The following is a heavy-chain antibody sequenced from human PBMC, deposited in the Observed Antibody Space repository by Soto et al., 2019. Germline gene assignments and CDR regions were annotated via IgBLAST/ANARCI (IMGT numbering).Heavy chain of an antibody. J-gene: IGHJ4*02. Sequence: SETLSLTCTVPGGSMNAHFWSWIRQSAGKGLEWIGHIYISGTTMYNPSLKSRVTMSVDPPKNQLSLKLTSVTAADTAVYYCARINGGSPDFWGQGTLVTVSS. CDR1: GGSMNAHF. CDR2: IYISGTT. V-gene: IGHV4-4*07. CDR3: ARINGGSPDF. D-gene: IGHD2-15*01.